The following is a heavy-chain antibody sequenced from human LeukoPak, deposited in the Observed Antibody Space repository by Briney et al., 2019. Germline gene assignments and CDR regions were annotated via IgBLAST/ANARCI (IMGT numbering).Heavy chain of an antibody. CDR1: GGSFSGYY. CDR2: INHSGST. V-gene: IGHV4-34*03. CDR3: FSSSSSWYPYYDY. D-gene: IGHD6-13*01. Sequence: SETLSLTCAVYGGSFSGYYWSWIRQPPGKGLEWIGEINHSGSTNYNPSLKSRVTISVDTSKNQFSLKLSSVTAADTAVYYCFSSSSSWYPYYDYWGQGTLVTVSS. J-gene: IGHJ4*02.